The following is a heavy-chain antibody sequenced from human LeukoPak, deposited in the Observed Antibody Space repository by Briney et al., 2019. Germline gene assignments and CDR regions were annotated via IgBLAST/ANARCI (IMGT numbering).Heavy chain of an antibody. V-gene: IGHV4-61*02. Sequence: PSETLSLTCNVSGDSISANNYYWTWIRQPAGKGLEWIGRIYTGGMTNYSPSLKSRVTIFLDKPKNQFSLKLTSMTAADSAVYYCARFAFSSLRLDYWGQGAQVIVSS. D-gene: IGHD3-16*01. CDR3: ARFAFSSLRLDY. CDR1: GDSISANNYY. J-gene: IGHJ4*02. CDR2: IYTGGMT.